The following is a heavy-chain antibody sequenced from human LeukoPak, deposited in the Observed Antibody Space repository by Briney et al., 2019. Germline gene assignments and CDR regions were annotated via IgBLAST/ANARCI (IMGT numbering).Heavy chain of an antibody. Sequence: SETLSLTCAVYGGSFSGYYWSWIRQPPGKGLEWIGEINHSGSTNYNPSLKSRVTISVDTSKNQLSLKLSSVTAADTAVYYCATRIVGATTLIDYWGQGTLVTVSS. J-gene: IGHJ4*02. CDR1: GGSFSGYY. D-gene: IGHD1-26*01. V-gene: IGHV4-34*01. CDR2: INHSGST. CDR3: ATRIVGATTLIDY.